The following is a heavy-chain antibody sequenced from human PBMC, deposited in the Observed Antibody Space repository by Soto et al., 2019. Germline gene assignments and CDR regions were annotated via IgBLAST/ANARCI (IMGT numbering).Heavy chain of an antibody. V-gene: IGHV3-64*01. J-gene: IGHJ6*03. D-gene: IGHD6-13*01. CDR2: ISNNGAHT. CDR3: ARRGYGSRWPNVYMDV. CDR1: GFTFSNYE. Sequence: EAQLVESGGGLVQPGGSLRLSCAASGFTFSNYEMHLVRQAPGKGLEYVSGISNNGAHTDYAKSVKGRFTISRDNSENTLYLQMGSLRAEDMALYYCARRGYGSRWPNVYMDVWGKGTTDTVSS.